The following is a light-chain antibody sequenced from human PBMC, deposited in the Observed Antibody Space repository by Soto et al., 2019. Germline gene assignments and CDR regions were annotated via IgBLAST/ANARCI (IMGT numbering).Light chain of an antibody. Sequence: DIQITQSPTTLAASIGAIVTITFRASQIMGGWLAWYQQKPGTAPKLLIYDVSTLESGVPSRFSGSGSGTEFTLTISSLQPDDFATYYCQQYNSFWTFGQGTKVDIK. V-gene: IGKV1-5*01. CDR1: QIMGGW. CDR3: QQYNSFWT. J-gene: IGKJ1*01. CDR2: DVS.